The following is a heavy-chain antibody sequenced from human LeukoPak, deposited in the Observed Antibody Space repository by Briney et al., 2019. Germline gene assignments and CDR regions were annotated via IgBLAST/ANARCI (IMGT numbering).Heavy chain of an antibody. CDR2: ISGSGDTT. J-gene: IGHJ3*02. Sequence: GGSLRLSCATSGFIFSNYAVNWVRQAPGKGLEWVSIISGSGDTTYYADSVKGRFTISRDNSKNTLYLQMNSLRAEDTAVYYCARERGGHIVVAEAFDIWGQGTMVTVSS. CDR1: GFIFSNYA. V-gene: IGHV3-23*01. D-gene: IGHD2-21*01. CDR3: ARERGGHIVVAEAFDI.